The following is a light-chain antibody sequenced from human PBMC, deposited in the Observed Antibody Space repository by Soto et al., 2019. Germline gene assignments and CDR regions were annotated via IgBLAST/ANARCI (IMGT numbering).Light chain of an antibody. CDR2: GAS. J-gene: IGKJ3*01. Sequence: EIVLTQSPGTLSLSPGERATLSCRASQSVXXXXFAWYQQKPGQAPRLLIYGASSGATGIPDRFSGSGSGXDXXXXXXXXXXXXFAVYYCXXYGSSPFTFGPGTKVDIK. CDR3: XXYGSSPFT. V-gene: IGKV3-20*01. CDR1: QSVXXXX.